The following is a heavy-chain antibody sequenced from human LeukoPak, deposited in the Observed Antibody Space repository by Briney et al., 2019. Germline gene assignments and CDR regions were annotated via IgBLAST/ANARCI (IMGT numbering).Heavy chain of an antibody. D-gene: IGHD2-15*01. J-gene: IGHJ4*02. CDR3: ARGGTGIGYCSGGSCLYYFDY. Sequence: ASVKVSCKASGHTFTGYYMHWVRQAPGQGLEWMGWINPNSGGTNYAQKFQGRVTMTRDTSISTAYMELSRLRSDDTAVYYCARGGTGIGYCSGGSCLYYFDYWGQGTLVTVSS. CDR2: INPNSGGT. V-gene: IGHV1-2*02. CDR1: GHTFTGYY.